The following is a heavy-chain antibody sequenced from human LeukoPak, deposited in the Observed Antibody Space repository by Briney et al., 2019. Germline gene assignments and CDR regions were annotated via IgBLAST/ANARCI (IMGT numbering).Heavy chain of an antibody. CDR3: ARNGGNAPVPVDAFDI. J-gene: IGHJ3*02. CDR2: IYYSGST. CDR1: GGSISSGGYY. V-gene: IGHV4-31*03. D-gene: IGHD4-23*01. Sequence: SETLSLTCTVSGGSISSGGYYWSGIRQHPGKGLEWIGYIYYSGSTYYNPSLKSRVTISVDTSKNQFSLKLSSVTAADTAVNYCARNGGNAPVPVDAFDIWGQGTMVTLSS.